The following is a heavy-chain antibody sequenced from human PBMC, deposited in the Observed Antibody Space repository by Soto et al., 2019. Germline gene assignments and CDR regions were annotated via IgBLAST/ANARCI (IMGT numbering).Heavy chain of an antibody. CDR2: ISGSGGSA. Sequence: GGSLRLSCAASGFTFSSYAMSWVRQAPGKGLEWVSTISGSGGSAYYADSVRGRFTISRDNSKNTLYQQMNSLRAEDTAVYYCAKSGSSVDWFDPWGQGTLVTVSS. J-gene: IGHJ5*02. CDR3: AKSGSSVDWFDP. CDR1: GFTFSSYA. D-gene: IGHD2-2*01. V-gene: IGHV3-23*01.